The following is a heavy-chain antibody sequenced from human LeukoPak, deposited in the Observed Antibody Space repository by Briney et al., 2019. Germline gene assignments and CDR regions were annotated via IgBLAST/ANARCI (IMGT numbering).Heavy chain of an antibody. CDR2: LLSNTRRI. D-gene: IGHD2-2*01. CDR1: GFHFRRYL. V-gene: IGHV3-48*02. CDR3: AREFPPHCSSTSCYPDH. Sequence: QSGGSLRLPCSASGFHFRRYLLKWARPAPGEGVEGVSYLLSNTRRIYYADYVKGRFTISRERAKNSLYLQMDSLRDEDTAMYYCAREFPPHCSSTSCYPDHWGQGTLVTVSS. J-gene: IGHJ5*02.